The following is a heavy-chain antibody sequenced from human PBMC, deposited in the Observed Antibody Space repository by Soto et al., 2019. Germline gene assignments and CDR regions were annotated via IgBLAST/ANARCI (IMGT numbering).Heavy chain of an antibody. D-gene: IGHD2-15*01. Sequence: GGSLRLSCAASGFTFSNAWMSWVRQAPGKGLEWVGRIKSKTDGGTTDYAAPVKGRFTISRDDSKNTLYLQMNSLKTEDTAVYYCTTPNPHCSGGSCYLHILYYYMDVWGKGTTVTVSS. J-gene: IGHJ6*03. V-gene: IGHV3-15*01. CDR1: GFTFSNAW. CDR3: TTPNPHCSGGSCYLHILYYYMDV. CDR2: IKSKTDGGTT.